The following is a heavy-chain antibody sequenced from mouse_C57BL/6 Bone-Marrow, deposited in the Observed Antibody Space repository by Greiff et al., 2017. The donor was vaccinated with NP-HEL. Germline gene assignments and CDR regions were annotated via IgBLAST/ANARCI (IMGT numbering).Heavy chain of an antibody. D-gene: IGHD3-2*02. J-gene: IGHJ3*01. CDR2: ISYSGST. CDR1: GYSITSGYD. Sequence: EVKVVESGPGMVKPSQSLSLTCTVTGYSITSGYDWHWIRHFPGNKLEWMGYISYSGSTNYNPSLKSRISITHDTSKNHFFLKLNSVTTEDTATYYCAREAAQAPWFAYWGQGTLVTVSA. CDR3: AREAAQAPWFAY. V-gene: IGHV3-1*01.